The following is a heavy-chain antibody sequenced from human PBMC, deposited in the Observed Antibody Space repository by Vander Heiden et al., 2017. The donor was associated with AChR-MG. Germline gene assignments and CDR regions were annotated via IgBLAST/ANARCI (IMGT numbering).Heavy chain of an antibody. J-gene: IGHJ6*03. CDR2: IKHSGST. Sequence: QVQLQQWGAGLLKPSETLSLTCAVYGGSFSGYSWSWIGQPPGKGLEWIGEIKHSGSTNYNPSLKSRVTISVDTAKNQFSLKLSSVTAADTAVYYCARVRRYCDWLSPYYYYYMDVWGKGTTVTVSS. V-gene: IGHV4-34*01. CDR1: GGSFSGYS. D-gene: IGHD3-9*01. CDR3: ARVRRYCDWLSPYYYYYMDV.